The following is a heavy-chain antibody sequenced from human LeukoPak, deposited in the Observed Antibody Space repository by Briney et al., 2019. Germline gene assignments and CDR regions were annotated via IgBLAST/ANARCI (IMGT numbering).Heavy chain of an antibody. CDR1: GGTFSSYA. V-gene: IGHV1-69*05. J-gene: IGHJ5*02. CDR2: IIPIFGTA. CDR3: ARDYCTNGVCYWFDP. Sequence: ASVKVSCKASGGTFSSYAISWVRQAPGQGLEWLGGIIPIFGTANYAQKFQGRVTITTDESTSTAYMELSSLRSEDTAVYYCARDYCTNGVCYWFDPWGQGTLVTVSS. D-gene: IGHD2-8*01.